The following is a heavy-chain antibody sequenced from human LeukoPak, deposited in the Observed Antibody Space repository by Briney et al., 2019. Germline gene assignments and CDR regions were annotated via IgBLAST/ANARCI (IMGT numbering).Heavy chain of an antibody. CDR3: ATGRGHDSSPIDY. V-gene: IGHV3-33*01. CDR1: GFTFSSYG. CDR2: IWSDGSNK. D-gene: IGHD3-22*01. Sequence: GTSLRLSCAASGFTFSSYGMHWVRQAPGKGLEWVAVIWSDGSNKYYADSVKGRFTISRDNSKNTLYLQMNSLRAEDTAVYYCATGRGHDSSPIDYWGQGTLVTVSS. J-gene: IGHJ4*02.